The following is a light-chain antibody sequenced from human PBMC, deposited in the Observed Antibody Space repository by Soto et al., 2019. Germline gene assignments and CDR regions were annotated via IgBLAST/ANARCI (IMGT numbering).Light chain of an antibody. CDR2: TAA. Sequence: IQMTQSPSSLSASVGDRVTITCRASQRITTYLNWYQQKPGKAPKLLISTAATLQGGVPSRFSGSASGTEFTLTISSLQPEDFATYYCQQLNSYRLTFGGGTKVEIK. CDR3: QQLNSYRLT. CDR1: QRITTY. J-gene: IGKJ4*01. V-gene: IGKV1-9*01.